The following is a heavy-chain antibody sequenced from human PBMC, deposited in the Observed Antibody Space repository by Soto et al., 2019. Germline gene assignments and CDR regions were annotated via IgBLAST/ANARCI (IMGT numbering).Heavy chain of an antibody. CDR2: ISGSGGST. V-gene: IGHV3-23*01. CDR3: AKALGYCSSTSCYQIDY. D-gene: IGHD2-2*01. Sequence: GGSLRLSCAASGFTFSSYAMSWVRQAPGKGLEWVSAISGSGGSTYYADSVKGRFTISRDNSKNTLYLQMNSLRAEDTAVYYCAKALGYCSSTSCYQIDYWGQGTLVTVSS. J-gene: IGHJ4*02. CDR1: GFTFSSYA.